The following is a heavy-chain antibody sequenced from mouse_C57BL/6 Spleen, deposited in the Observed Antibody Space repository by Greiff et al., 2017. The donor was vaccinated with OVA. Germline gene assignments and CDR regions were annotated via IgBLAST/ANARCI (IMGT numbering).Heavy chain of an antibody. J-gene: IGHJ2*01. CDR1: GYTFTDYY. V-gene: IGHV1-26*01. Sequence: VQLQQSGPELVKPGASVKISCKASGYTFTDYYMNWVKQSHGKSLEWIGDINPNNGGTSYNQKFKGKATLTVDKSSSTAYMALRSLTSEDSAVYYCARSYDYDEGGSFDYWGQGTTLTVSS. CDR3: ARSYDYDEGGSFDY. CDR2: INPNNGGT. D-gene: IGHD2-4*01.